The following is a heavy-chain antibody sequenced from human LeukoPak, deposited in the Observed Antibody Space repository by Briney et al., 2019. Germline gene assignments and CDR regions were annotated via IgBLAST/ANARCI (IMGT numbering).Heavy chain of an antibody. CDR2: ISAYNGNT. CDR1: GYTFTSYG. J-gene: IGHJ6*03. CDR3: ARDLIAVAVDYYYYMDV. D-gene: IGHD6-19*01. Sequence: ASVKVSCKASGYTFTSYGISWVRQAPGQGVEWMGWISAYNGNTNYAQKLQGRVTMTTDTSTSTAYMELRRLRSDDTAVYYCARDLIAVAVDYYYYMDVWGKGTTVTVS. V-gene: IGHV1-18*01.